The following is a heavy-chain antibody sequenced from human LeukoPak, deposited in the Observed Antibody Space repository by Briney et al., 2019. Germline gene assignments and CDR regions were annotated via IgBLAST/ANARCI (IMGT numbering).Heavy chain of an antibody. J-gene: IGHJ4*02. Sequence: SSSSYYWGWVRQPPEKGLEWVANIKQDGSEKYYVDSVKGRFTISRDNAKNSLYLQMNSLRAEDTAVYYCARELGYYDSSGVGFDYWGQGTLVTVSS. CDR3: ARELGYYDSSGVGFDY. V-gene: IGHV3-7*01. D-gene: IGHD3-22*01. CDR1: SSSSYY. CDR2: IKQDGSEK.